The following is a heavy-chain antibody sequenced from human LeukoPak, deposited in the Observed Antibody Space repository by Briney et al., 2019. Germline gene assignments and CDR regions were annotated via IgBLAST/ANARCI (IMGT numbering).Heavy chain of an antibody. V-gene: IGHV1-69*01. CDR3: ARDRDLPSRWGIFDY. CDR1: GGTFSSYA. Sequence: GSSVKVSCKASGGTFSSYAISWVRQAPGQGLEWMGGIIPIFGTANYAQKFQGRVTITADESTSTAYLELSSLRSEDTAVYYCARDRDLPSRWGIFDYWGQGTLVTVSS. D-gene: IGHD6-13*01. CDR2: IIPIFGTA. J-gene: IGHJ4*02.